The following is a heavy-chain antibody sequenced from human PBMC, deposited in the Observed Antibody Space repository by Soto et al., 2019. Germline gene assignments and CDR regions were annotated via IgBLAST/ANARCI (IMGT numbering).Heavy chain of an antibody. CDR3: ARERYSGSYTLYYYYGMDV. D-gene: IGHD1-26*01. J-gene: IGHJ6*02. CDR2: IYHSGST. CDR1: GYSISSGYY. V-gene: IGHV4-38-2*02. Sequence: SETLSLTCAVSGYSISSGYYWAWIRQPPGKGLEWIGSIYHSGSTYYNPSLKSRVTISVDTSKNQFSLKLSSVTAADTAVYYCARERYSGSYTLYYYYGMDVWGQGTTVTVSS.